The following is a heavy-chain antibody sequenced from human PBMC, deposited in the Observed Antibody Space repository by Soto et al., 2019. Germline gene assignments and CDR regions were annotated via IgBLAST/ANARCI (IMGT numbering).Heavy chain of an antibody. J-gene: IGHJ6*02. CDR3: ARGNPFNYAGFDV. D-gene: IGHD3-16*01. CDR1: GYTFSDFX. CDR2: MNAKSGDT. V-gene: IGHV1-8*01. Sequence: QAHLEQSGAEVKRPGAXVKVSCKASGYTFSDFXXXXXXXXXXQGPEWMGWMNAKSGDTFFAQRFQGKFNMTWDTSLSTAYMEVGSLTSDDTAMYYCARGNPFNYAGFDVWGQGTTVAVSS.